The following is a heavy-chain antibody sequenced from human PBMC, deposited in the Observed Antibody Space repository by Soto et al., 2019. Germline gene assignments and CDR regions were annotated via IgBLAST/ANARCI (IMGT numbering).Heavy chain of an antibody. CDR3: ARFGIAAADTTDYYFDY. V-gene: IGHV4-59*01. CDR2: IYYSGST. J-gene: IGHJ4*02. CDR1: GGSISSYY. D-gene: IGHD6-13*01. Sequence: PSETLSLTCTVSGGSISSYYWSWIRQPPGKGLEWIRYIYYSGSTHYNPSLQSRVTRSVDTTKNPFSLKLSSVTAADTAVYYCARFGIAAADTTDYYFDYWGQGTLVTVSS.